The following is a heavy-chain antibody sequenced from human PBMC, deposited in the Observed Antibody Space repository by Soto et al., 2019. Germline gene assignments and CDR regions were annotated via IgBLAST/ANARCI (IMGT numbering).Heavy chain of an antibody. V-gene: IGHV1-69*01. CDR3: ARDGGRHSGGIDY. D-gene: IGHD1-26*01. Sequence: QVQLVQSGAEVKKPGSSVKVSCKASGGTFSSYSINWVRQAPGQGLEWMGEIIPIFGTANYAQKFQGRVTITADESTSTFYMELSSLRSEDTDVYYCARDGGRHSGGIDYWGQGTLVTVSS. CDR1: GGTFSSYS. J-gene: IGHJ4*02. CDR2: IIPIFGTA.